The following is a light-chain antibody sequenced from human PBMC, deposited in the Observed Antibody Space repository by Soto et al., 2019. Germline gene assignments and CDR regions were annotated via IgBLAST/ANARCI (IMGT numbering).Light chain of an antibody. CDR1: SSDDGGYNY. J-gene: IGLJ1*01. CDR3: CSYAGSYTHYV. Sequence: QSALTQPRSVSGSPGQPVTISCTGTSSDDGGYNYISWYRQYPGKAPKVMIYAVTKRPSGVPDRISGSKSGNTASLTISGLQAEDEADYYCCSYAGSYTHYVFGTGTRSPS. V-gene: IGLV2-11*01. CDR2: AVT.